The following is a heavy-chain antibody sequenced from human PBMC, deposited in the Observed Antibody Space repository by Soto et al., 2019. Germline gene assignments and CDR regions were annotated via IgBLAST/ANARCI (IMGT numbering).Heavy chain of an antibody. CDR3: AREASGDYYFDF. CDR1: GFTLSNYA. D-gene: IGHD4-17*01. Sequence: GGSLRLSCGASGFTLSNYAMNWVRQAPGKGLEWVSTLSSAGSTYYADSVKGRVTIHRDNSQKTRFLQVNSLTAEDTAVYYCAREASGDYYFDFWGQGTLVTVSS. V-gene: IGHV3-23*01. CDR2: LSSAGST. J-gene: IGHJ4*02.